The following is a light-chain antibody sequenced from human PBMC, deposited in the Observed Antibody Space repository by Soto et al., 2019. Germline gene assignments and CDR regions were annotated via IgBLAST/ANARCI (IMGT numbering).Light chain of an antibody. V-gene: IGKV3-20*01. Sequence: EIVLTQSPGTLSLSPGERATLSCRASQSVSSSYLAWYQQSPGQAPRLLIYGGSSRATGIPDRLSGSGSGTDFTLTISRLEPEDFAVYYCQQYDRSPRTCGQGTKVEIK. CDR3: QQYDRSPRT. CDR1: QSVSSSY. CDR2: GGS. J-gene: IGKJ1*01.